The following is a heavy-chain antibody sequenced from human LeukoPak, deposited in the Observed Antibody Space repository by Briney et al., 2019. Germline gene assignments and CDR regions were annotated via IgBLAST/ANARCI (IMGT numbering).Heavy chain of an antibody. Sequence: ASVKVSCKASGYTFTGYYVHWVRQAPGQGLEWMGWINPNSGGTNYAQKFQGRVTMTRDTSISTAYMELSRLRSDDTAVYYCARAPLTMVRGGSYYYGMDVWGQGTTVTVSS. CDR3: ARAPLTMVRGGSYYYGMDV. D-gene: IGHD3-10*01. CDR1: GYTFTGYY. V-gene: IGHV1-2*02. CDR2: INPNSGGT. J-gene: IGHJ6*02.